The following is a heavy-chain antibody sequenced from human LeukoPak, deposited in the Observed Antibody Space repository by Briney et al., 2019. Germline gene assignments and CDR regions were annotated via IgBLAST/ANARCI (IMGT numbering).Heavy chain of an antibody. CDR1: GFTFSSYS. CDR3: ARDRFTAMVVYYFDY. V-gene: IGHV3-21*01. Sequence: GGSLRLSCAASGFTFSSYSMNWVRQAPGKGLEWVSSTSSSSSYIYYADSVKGRFTISRDNAKNSLYLQMNSLRAEDTAVYYCARDRFTAMVVYYFDYWGQGTLVTVSS. D-gene: IGHD5-18*01. CDR2: TSSSSSYI. J-gene: IGHJ4*02.